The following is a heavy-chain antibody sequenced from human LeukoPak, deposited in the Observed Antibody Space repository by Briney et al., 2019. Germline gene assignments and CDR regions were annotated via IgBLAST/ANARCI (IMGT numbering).Heavy chain of an antibody. CDR2: INSDGSST. CDR3: ARGGYRSSSPFDY. V-gene: IGHV3-74*01. CDR1: GFTFSSYG. J-gene: IGHJ4*02. D-gene: IGHD6-13*01. Sequence: PGTSLRLSCAASGFTFSSYGMHWVRQAPGKGLVWVSRINSDGSSTSYADSVKGRFTISRDNAKNTLYLRMNSLRAEDTAVYYCARGGYRSSSPFDYWGQGTLVTVSS.